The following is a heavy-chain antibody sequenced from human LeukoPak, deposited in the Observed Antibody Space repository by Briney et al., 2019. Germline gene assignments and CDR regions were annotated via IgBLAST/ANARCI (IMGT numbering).Heavy chain of an antibody. J-gene: IGHJ4*02. CDR2: ISADGRDK. CDR1: GFSFSDYA. V-gene: IGHV3-30*09. D-gene: IGHD6-13*01. Sequence: GEFLRLSCVASGFSFSDYAMHWVHQAPGKGLEWVAVISADGRDKYYIDSVRGRLAISRDNSKTTVFLQMNSLEVEDTAVYYCATPLTSKWIRSWYSGHFDYWGQGALVTVPS. CDR3: ATPLTSKWIRSWYSGHFDY.